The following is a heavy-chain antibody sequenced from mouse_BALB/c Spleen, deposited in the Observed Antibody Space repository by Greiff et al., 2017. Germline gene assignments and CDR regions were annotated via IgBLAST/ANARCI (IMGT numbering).Heavy chain of an antibody. CDR1: GYAFTNYL. D-gene: IGHD3-1*01. CDR2: INPGSGGT. V-gene: IGHV1-54*03. J-gene: IGHJ2*01. Sequence: VQLQQSGAELVRPGTSVKVSYKASGYAFTNYLIEWVKQRPGQGLEWIGVINPGSGGTNYNEKFKGKATLTADKSSSTAYMQLSSLTSDDSAVYFCARGQVGDYFDYWGQGTTLTVSS. CDR3: ARGQVGDYFDY.